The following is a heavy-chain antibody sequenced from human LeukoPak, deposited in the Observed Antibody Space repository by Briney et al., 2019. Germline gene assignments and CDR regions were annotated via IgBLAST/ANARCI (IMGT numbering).Heavy chain of an antibody. Sequence: SETLSLTCTVSGGSISSYYWSWIRQPAGKGLEWIGRIYTSGSTNYNPSLKSRVTMSVDTSKNQFSLKLSSVTAADTAVYYCARSGSRGSSRSWFDLWGQGTLVTVSS. CDR3: ARSGSRGSSRSWFDL. D-gene: IGHD6-19*01. J-gene: IGHJ5*02. CDR2: IYTSGST. CDR1: GGSISSYY. V-gene: IGHV4-4*07.